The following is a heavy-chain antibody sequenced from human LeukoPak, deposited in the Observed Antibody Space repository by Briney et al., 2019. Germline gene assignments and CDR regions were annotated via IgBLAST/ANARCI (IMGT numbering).Heavy chain of an antibody. Sequence: GGSLRLSCAASGFTFSSYGMHWVRQAPGKGLEWVSYISSSGSTIYYADSVKGRFTISRDNAKNSLYLQMNSLRAEDTAVYYCARDGRIAVAGQLYYYMDVWGKGTTVTVSS. CDR1: GFTFSSYG. CDR2: ISSSGSTI. J-gene: IGHJ6*03. CDR3: ARDGRIAVAGQLYYYMDV. D-gene: IGHD6-19*01. V-gene: IGHV3-48*04.